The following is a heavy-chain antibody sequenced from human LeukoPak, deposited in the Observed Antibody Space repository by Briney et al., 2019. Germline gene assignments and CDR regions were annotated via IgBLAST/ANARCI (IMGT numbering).Heavy chain of an antibody. J-gene: IGHJ4*02. CDR2: IKQDGSEK. CDR3: ARDHFGSSIDY. V-gene: IGHV3-7*01. Sequence: SGGSLRLSCAASGFTFTSFWMTWVRQAPGKGLEWVANIKQDGSEKYYVDSVKGRFTISRDNDKNSVYLQMSSLRADDTAVYYCARDHFGSSIDYWGQGTLVTVSS. CDR1: GFTFTSFW. D-gene: IGHD6-6*01.